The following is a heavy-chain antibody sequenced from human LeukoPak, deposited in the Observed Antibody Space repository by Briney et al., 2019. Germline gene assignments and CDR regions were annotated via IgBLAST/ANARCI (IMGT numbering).Heavy chain of an antibody. CDR1: GGTFSSYA. Sequence: ASVKVSCEASGGTFSSYAISWVRQAPGQGLEWMGGIIPIFGTANYAQKFQGRVTITADKSTSTAYMELSSLRSEDTAVYYCARPGTYHDAFDIWGQGTMVTVSS. D-gene: IGHD3-16*02. CDR3: ARPGTYHDAFDI. CDR2: IIPIFGTA. V-gene: IGHV1-69*06. J-gene: IGHJ3*02.